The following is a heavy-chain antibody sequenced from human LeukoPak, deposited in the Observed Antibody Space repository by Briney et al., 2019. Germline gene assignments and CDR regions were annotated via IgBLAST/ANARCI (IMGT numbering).Heavy chain of an antibody. CDR1: GYTFTGYY. V-gene: IGHV1-2*06. CDR2: INPNSGGT. Sequence: GPAVKVSCKASGYTFTGYYMHWVRQAPGQGLEWMGRINPNSGGTNYAQRFQGRVTMTRDTSISTAYMELRRLRSDDTAVYYCARAGTVTTFDYWGQGTLVTVSS. J-gene: IGHJ4*02. D-gene: IGHD4-17*01. CDR3: ARAGTVTTFDY.